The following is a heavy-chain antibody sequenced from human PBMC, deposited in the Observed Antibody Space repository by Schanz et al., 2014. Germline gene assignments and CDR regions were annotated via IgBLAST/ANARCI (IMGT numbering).Heavy chain of an antibody. D-gene: IGHD6-6*01. CDR2: ISSTSSYI. J-gene: IGHJ4*02. CDR1: GFIVSSTY. Sequence: EVQLLESGGGFVQPGGSQRLSCAASGFIVSSTYMTWVRQAPGKGLEWVSSISSTSSYIFYADSVKGRFTISRDNAKNSLYLQMNSLRAEDTAVYYCVPMSIAAHWGQGTLVTVSS. V-gene: IGHV3-21*01. CDR3: VPMSIAAH.